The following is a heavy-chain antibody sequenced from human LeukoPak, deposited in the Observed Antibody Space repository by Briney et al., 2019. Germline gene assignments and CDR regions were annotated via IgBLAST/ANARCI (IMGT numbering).Heavy chain of an antibody. J-gene: IGHJ4*02. D-gene: IGHD3-10*01. CDR3: AGGGDY. Sequence: GGSLRLSCAASGFTFSSYAMHWVRQAPGKGLEWVSYISDSSSTIYYADSVKGRFTISRDNAKNSVFLQMNSLRAEDTAIYYCAGGGDYWGQGTLVTVSS. V-gene: IGHV3-48*04. CDR2: ISDSSSTI. CDR1: GFTFSSYA.